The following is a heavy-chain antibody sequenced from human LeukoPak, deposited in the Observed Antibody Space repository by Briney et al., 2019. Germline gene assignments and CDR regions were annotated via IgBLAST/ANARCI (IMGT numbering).Heavy chain of an antibody. V-gene: IGHV1-2*02. CDR1: GYTITNNY. CDR2: INPNRGDT. J-gene: IGHJ4*02. Sequence: ASVRVSCKASGYTITNNYIHWVRQAPGHGLEWMGWINPNRGDTNYAQKFQGRVTITRDTSISTAFMELTRLTSDDTAVYYCTRDLLGFATTPLSDWGQGTLVTVSS. D-gene: IGHD4-17*01. CDR3: TRDLLGFATTPLSD.